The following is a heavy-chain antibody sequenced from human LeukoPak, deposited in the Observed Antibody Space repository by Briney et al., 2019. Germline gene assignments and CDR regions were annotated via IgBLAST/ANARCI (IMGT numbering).Heavy chain of an antibody. V-gene: IGHV3-23*01. CDR2: ISDSGTNT. Sequence: GGSLRLSCAASGFTFSAYAMSWVRQAPGKGLEWVSGISDSGTNTFRADSVKGRFTISRVNSKNMLYLQMNSLRAEDSAVYYCAKPTNSHYYYGMDVWGQGTTVTVS. J-gene: IGHJ6*02. D-gene: IGHD4-23*01. CDR3: AKPTNSHYYYGMDV. CDR1: GFTFSAYA.